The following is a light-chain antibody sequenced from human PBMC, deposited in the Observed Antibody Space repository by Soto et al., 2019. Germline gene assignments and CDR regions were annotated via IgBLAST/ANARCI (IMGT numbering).Light chain of an antibody. V-gene: IGLV2-8*01. CDR2: EVT. CDR3: SSYGGGNNLL. CDR1: SSDVGGYNY. Sequence: QSALTQPPSASGSPGQSVTISCTGTSSDVGGYNYVSWYQQHPGKAPNLMIYEVTKRPSGVPDRFSGSTSANTASLTVSGLQADAEADYYCSSYGGGNNLLFGGGTQLTVL. J-gene: IGLJ2*01.